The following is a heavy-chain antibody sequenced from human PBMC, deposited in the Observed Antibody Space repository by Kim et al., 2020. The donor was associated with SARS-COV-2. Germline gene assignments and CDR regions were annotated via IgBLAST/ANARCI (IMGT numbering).Heavy chain of an antibody. CDR2: IKQDGSEK. CDR3: ARDVTVAGWNPEYFQH. D-gene: IGHD6-19*01. Sequence: GGSLRLSCAASGFTFSSYWMSWVRQAPGKGLEWVANIKQDGSEKYYVDSVKGRFTISRDNAKNSLYLQMNSLRAEDTAVYYCARDVTVAGWNPEYFQHWGQGTLVTVSS. CDR1: GFTFSSYW. V-gene: IGHV3-7*03. J-gene: IGHJ1*01.